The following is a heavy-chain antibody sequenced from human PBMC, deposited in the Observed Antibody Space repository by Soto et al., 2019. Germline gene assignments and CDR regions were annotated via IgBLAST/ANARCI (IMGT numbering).Heavy chain of an antibody. CDR1: GFTFSSYG. J-gene: IGHJ4*02. D-gene: IGHD1-26*01. CDR3: ARALWSYSFDY. Sequence: QVQLVESGGGVVQPGRSLRLSCAASGFTFSSYGMHWVRQAPGKGLEWVAVIWYDGSNKYYADSVKGRFTISRDNSKNTLYLQMNSLRAEDTAVYYCARALWSYSFDYWGQGTLVTVSS. V-gene: IGHV3-33*01. CDR2: IWYDGSNK.